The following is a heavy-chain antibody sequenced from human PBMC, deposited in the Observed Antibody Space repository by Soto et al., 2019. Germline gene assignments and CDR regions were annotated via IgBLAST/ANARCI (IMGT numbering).Heavy chain of an antibody. V-gene: IGHV4-59*12. CDR3: VRVRVGIGMHYDS. CDR1: NGSISGFY. J-gene: IGHJ4*02. Sequence: PSETLSLSCRVSNGSISGFYWTWIRQPPGKILEWIGYIHYSGRTDYNPSLTSRATMSVDTSKNQFSLNLKSITAADTAVYSCVRVRVGIGMHYDSWGRGTLVTVSS. CDR2: IHYSGRT. D-gene: IGHD1-26*01.